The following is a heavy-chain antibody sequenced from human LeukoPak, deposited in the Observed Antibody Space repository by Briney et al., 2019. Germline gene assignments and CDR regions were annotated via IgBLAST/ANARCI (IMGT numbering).Heavy chain of an antibody. Sequence: GRSLRLSCAASGFTFSTYGMHWVRQAPGKGLEWVAVIWYDGSNTYYADSVKGRLTISRDHFKNTLYLQMNSLRAEDTAVYYCARAYDGGNSPFDYWGQGILVTVSS. CDR1: GFTFSTYG. V-gene: IGHV3-33*01. J-gene: IGHJ4*02. CDR2: IWYDGSNT. CDR3: ARAYDGGNSPFDY. D-gene: IGHD4-23*01.